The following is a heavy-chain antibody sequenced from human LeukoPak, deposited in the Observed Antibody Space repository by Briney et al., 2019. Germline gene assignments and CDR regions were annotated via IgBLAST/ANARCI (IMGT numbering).Heavy chain of an antibody. CDR1: GFTFSSYA. D-gene: IGHD5-18*01. CDR2: ISSNGGST. V-gene: IGHV3-64*01. J-gene: IGHJ4*02. Sequence: GGSLRLSCAASGFTFSSYAMHWVRQAPGKGLEYVSAISSNGGSTYYANSVKGRFTISRDNSKNTLYLQMNSLRAEDTAVYYCARAKTAMAREGFDYWGQGTLVTVSS. CDR3: ARAKTAMAREGFDY.